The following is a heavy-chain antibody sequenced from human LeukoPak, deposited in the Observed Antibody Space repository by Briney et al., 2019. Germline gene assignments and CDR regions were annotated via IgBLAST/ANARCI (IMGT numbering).Heavy chain of an antibody. CDR1: GGSISSGSYY. CDR2: IYTSGST. Sequence: PSETLSLTCTVSGGSISSGSYYWSWIRQPAGKGLEWIGRIYTSGSTNYNPSLKSRVTISVDTSENQFSLKLSSVTAADTAVYYCARTAEGGYTYDYFYYYYMDVWGKGTTVTISS. CDR3: ARTAEGGYTYDYFYYYYMDV. D-gene: IGHD5-18*01. J-gene: IGHJ6*03. V-gene: IGHV4-61*02.